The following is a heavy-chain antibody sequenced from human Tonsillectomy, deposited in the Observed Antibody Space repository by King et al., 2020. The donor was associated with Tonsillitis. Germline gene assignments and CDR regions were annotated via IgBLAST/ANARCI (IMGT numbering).Heavy chain of an antibody. J-gene: IGHJ6*01. CDR2: TYYRSKWYN. Sequence: VQLQQSGPGLVKPSQTLSLTCALSGDRVSRNSAAWNWIRQSPSRGLEWLGRTYYRSKWYNDYSISWKGRITINPDTSKNQFSLQLKSVTPEDTAVYYCVRDELELRNNYYYYYGMDVWGQGTTVTVSS. V-gene: IGHV6-1*01. CDR3: VRDELELRNNYYYYYGMDV. CDR1: GDRVSRNSAA. D-gene: IGHD1-7*01.